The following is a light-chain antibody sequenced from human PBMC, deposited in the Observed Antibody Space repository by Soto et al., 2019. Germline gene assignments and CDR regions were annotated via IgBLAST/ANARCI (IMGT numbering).Light chain of an antibody. Sequence: IVLTQSPGARSLCRGERATLSCRTSQSVRSSYLAWYQQKPGQAPRLLIYGASTRATGIPDRFSGGGSGTDFTLTISSLEPEDFAVYFCHHYGDSPQAFGQGTKVDIK. CDR1: QSVRSSY. J-gene: IGKJ1*01. V-gene: IGKV3-20*01. CDR3: HHYGDSPQA. CDR2: GAS.